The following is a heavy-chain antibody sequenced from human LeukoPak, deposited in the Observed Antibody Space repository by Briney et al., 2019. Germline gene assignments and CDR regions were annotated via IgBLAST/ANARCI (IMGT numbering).Heavy chain of an antibody. CDR3: ARDLNWETY. D-gene: IGHD7-27*01. J-gene: IGHJ4*02. CDR1: GFIFSDYS. V-gene: IGHV3-21*06. Sequence: GGSLRLSCVASGFIFSDYSMDWVRQAPGKGLEWVSSISSSSAYIFYSDSVKGRFTISRDNAQSSLYLQMNSLRAEDTAVYYCARDLNWETYWGQGTLVSVSS. CDR2: ISSSSAYI.